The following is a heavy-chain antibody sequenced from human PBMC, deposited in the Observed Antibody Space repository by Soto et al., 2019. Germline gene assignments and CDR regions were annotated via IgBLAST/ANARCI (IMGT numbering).Heavy chain of an antibody. CDR3: ARAYSGRLPRRADYYYSLDV. CDR1: GFTLSAYD. Sequence: GGSLRLSCAASGFTLSAYDVHWVRQAEGKGLEWVSALGAADDPYYLVSVKGRFTISRENAKNSLYLQMNNLRAGDTAVYYCARAYSGRLPRRADYYYSLDVWGRGTTVTVSS. V-gene: IGHV3-13*05. CDR2: LGAADDP. J-gene: IGHJ6*02. D-gene: IGHD2-15*01.